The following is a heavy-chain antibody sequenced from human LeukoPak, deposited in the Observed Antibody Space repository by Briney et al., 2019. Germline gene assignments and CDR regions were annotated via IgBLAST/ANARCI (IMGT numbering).Heavy chain of an antibody. V-gene: IGHV3-21*01. CDR2: ISSSSSYI. CDR1: GFTFSSYT. Sequence: GGSLRLSCAASGFTFSSYTMTWVRQAPGKGLEWVSSISSSSSYIYYADSVKGRFTISRDNAKNSLCLQMNSLRAEDTAVYYCASLQWYSLDYWGQGTLVTVSS. J-gene: IGHJ4*02. D-gene: IGHD6-13*01. CDR3: ASLQWYSLDY.